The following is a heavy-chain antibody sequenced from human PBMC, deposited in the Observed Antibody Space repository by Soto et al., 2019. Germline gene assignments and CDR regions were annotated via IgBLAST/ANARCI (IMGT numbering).Heavy chain of an antibody. CDR1: VFSLSTRGVG. CDR3: AHSRYRSGWDVFDY. Sequence: SGPSLVNLTQTLTLTCTFSVFSLSTRGVGVGCVRQPPGTALEWLALIYWDDDKRYSPSLKSRLTITKDTSKNHVVLTMTNMDPVDTATYYCAHSRYRSGWDVFDYWGQGTLVTVSS. CDR2: IYWDDDK. D-gene: IGHD6-19*01. J-gene: IGHJ4*02. V-gene: IGHV2-5*02.